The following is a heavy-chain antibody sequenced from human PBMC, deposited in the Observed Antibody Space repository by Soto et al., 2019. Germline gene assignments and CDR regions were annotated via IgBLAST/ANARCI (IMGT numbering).Heavy chain of an antibody. Sequence: ASVKVSCKASGYTFTSYGISWVRQAPGQGLEWMGWISAYNGNTNYAQKLQGRVTMTTDTSTSTAYMELRSLRSDGTAVYYCARDRYLTGTTVGPRYYYYYGMDVWGQGTTVTVSS. CDR1: GYTFTSYG. D-gene: IGHD1-7*01. CDR3: ARDRYLTGTTVGPRYYYYYGMDV. V-gene: IGHV1-18*01. CDR2: ISAYNGNT. J-gene: IGHJ6*02.